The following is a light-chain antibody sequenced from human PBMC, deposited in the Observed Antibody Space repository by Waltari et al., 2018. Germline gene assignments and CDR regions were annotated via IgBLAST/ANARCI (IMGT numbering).Light chain of an antibody. Sequence: QXVXTQXPXXSXAPGQRVTISCTGSSSNIGDYYDVQWYHXLPGTAPKLLIYANTNRPSGVPXRXXXXXSGSSXSLAITGLQTDDEADYXXXXYDXTLXXWVFGXGXXXTVL. V-gene: IGLV1-40*01. CDR3: XXYDXTLXXWV. CDR2: ANT. CDR1: SSNIGDYYD. J-gene: IGLJ3*02.